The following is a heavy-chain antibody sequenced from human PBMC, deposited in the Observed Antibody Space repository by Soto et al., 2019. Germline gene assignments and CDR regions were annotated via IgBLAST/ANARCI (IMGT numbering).Heavy chain of an antibody. D-gene: IGHD4-17*01. J-gene: IGHJ5*02. CDR2: IYSSGST. V-gene: IGHV4-59*01. Sequence: SETLSLTCTVSGGSISNYYWNWIRQSPGKGLEWIGYIYSSGSTNHNPSLKSRVTISVDTSKNQFSLKLSSVTAADTAVYYCARMTTVTPHNWFDPWGQGTLVTVSS. CDR1: GGSISNYY. CDR3: ARMTTVTPHNWFDP.